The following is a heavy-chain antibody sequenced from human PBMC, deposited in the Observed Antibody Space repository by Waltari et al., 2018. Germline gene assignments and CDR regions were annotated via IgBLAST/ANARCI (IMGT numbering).Heavy chain of an antibody. V-gene: IGHV3-48*03. J-gene: IGHJ6*02. D-gene: IGHD2-2*01. CDR1: GFTFSSYE. Sequence: EVQLVESGGGLVQPGGSLSLSCSASGFTFSSYELNWVRQAPGKGLEWVSYISSSGSTIYYADSVKGRFTISRDNAKNSLYLQMNSLRAEDTAVYYCAREGTCSTSCYVPNSYGMDVWGQGTTVTVSS. CDR2: ISSSGSTI. CDR3: AREGTCSTSCYVPNSYGMDV.